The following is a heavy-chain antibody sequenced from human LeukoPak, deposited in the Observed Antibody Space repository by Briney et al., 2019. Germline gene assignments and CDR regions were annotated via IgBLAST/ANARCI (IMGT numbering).Heavy chain of an antibody. CDR1: GFTFSSYG. CDR2: ISYDGSNK. D-gene: IGHD3-3*01. V-gene: IGHV3-30*18. CDR3: AKGGTIFGVVLNNWFDP. J-gene: IGHJ5*02. Sequence: PGGSLRLSCAASGFTFSSYGMHWVRQAPGKGLEWVAVISYDGSNKYYADSVKGRFTISRDNSKNTLYLQMNSLRAEDTAVYYCAKGGTIFGVVLNNWFDPWGQGTLVTVSS.